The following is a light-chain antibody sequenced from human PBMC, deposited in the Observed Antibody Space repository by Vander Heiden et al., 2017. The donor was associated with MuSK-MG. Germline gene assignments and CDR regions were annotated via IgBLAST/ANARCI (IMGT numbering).Light chain of an antibody. CDR2: EVS. V-gene: IGLV2-8*01. CDR3: CSYAGSNAPYV. J-gene: IGLJ1*01. Sequence: HSALTQPPSASGSPGQTATISCAGTSSNIGSYNFVSWYQQRPGEVPMFVIHEVSKRPSGVPDRFSGSKSDNTASLTVSGLQAEDEADYYCCSYAGSNAPYVFGAGTKLTVL. CDR1: SSNIGSYNF.